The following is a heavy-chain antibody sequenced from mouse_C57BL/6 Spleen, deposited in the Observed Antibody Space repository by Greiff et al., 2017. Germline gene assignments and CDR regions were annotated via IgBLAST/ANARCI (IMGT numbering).Heavy chain of an antibody. V-gene: IGHV1-22*01. CDR2: INPNNGGT. J-gene: IGHJ4*01. D-gene: IGHD1-1*02. CDR3: TRHDEGGSYYAMGE. CDR1: GYTFTDYY. Sequence: VQLQQSGPELVKPGASVKMSCKASGYTFTDYYLHWVKQSHGESLVWIGYINPNNGGTSYNQKFKGKATLTVDKASSTAYMELRSLTSDVSAVYYYTRHDEGGSYYAMGEWGQGTSVTVSS.